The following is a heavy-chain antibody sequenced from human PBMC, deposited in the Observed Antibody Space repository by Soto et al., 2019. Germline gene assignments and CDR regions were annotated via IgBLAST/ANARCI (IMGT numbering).Heavy chain of an antibody. CDR3: ARLPRGSGWRYYFDY. D-gene: IGHD6-19*01. V-gene: IGHV4-61*01. CDR1: GGSVSSGSYY. J-gene: IGHJ4*02. CDR2: IYYSGST. Sequence: SETLSLTCTVSGGSVSSGSYYWSWIRQPPGKGLEWIGHIYYSGSTNYNPSLKSRVTISVDTSKNQFSLKLSSVTAADTAVYYCARLPRGSGWRYYFDYWGQGSLFAVSS.